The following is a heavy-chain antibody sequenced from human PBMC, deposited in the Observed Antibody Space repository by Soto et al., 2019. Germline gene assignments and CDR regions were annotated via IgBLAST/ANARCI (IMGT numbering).Heavy chain of an antibody. J-gene: IGHJ4*02. CDR1: GFTFSDYY. V-gene: IGHV3-11*01. CDR3: ASGTNGALFVY. D-gene: IGHD2-8*01. CDR2: ISSRSSTI. Sequence: GSLRLSCAASGFTFSDYYMSWIRQAPGKGLEWVSYISSRSSTIFYADSVKGRFTISRDNVKNPLYLQMNSLRAEDTAVYYCASGTNGALFVYWGQGILVTVS.